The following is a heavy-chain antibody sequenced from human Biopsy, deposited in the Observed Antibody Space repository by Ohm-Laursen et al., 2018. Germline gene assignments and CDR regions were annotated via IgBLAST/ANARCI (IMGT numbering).Heavy chain of an antibody. V-gene: IGHV1-18*01. CDR2: VSGYNGNT. CDR1: DYSFISYG. CDR3: ARVTLPLYLDF. D-gene: IGHD3-16*01. Sequence: ASVKVSCKTFDYSFISYGINWVRQAPGEGLEWMGRVSGYNGNTNYAQRFQGRVTMTTDTSTNTAYMELRSLGADDTAVYYCARVTLPLYLDFWGQGTRVTVSS. J-gene: IGHJ4*02.